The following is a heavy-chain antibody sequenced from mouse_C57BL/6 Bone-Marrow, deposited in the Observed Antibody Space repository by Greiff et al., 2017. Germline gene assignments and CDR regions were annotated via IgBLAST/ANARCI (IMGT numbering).Heavy chain of an antibody. Sequence: QVQLQQPGAELVRPGSSVKLSCKASGYTFTSYWMHWVKQRPIQGLEWIGNIDPSDSETHYNQKFKDKATLTVDKSSSTAYMQLSSLTAEDSAVYYCARSGCYYGSNAAWFAYWGQGTLVTVSA. V-gene: IGHV1-52*01. CDR3: ARSGCYYGSNAAWFAY. CDR1: GYTFTSYW. J-gene: IGHJ3*01. CDR2: IDPSDSET. D-gene: IGHD1-1*01.